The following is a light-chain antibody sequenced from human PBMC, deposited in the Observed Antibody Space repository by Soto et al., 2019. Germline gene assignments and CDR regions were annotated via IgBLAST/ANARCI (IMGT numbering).Light chain of an antibody. V-gene: IGKV3-20*01. CDR2: GAS. Sequence: EIVLTQSPGTLSLSPGERATLSSRASQSVSSSYLAWYQQKPGQAPRLLIYGASSRATGIPDRFSGSGSGTYFTLTISRLEPEDFAVYYCQQYGSSPTYTFGQGTKLEIK. CDR3: QQYGSSPTYT. J-gene: IGKJ2*01. CDR1: QSVSSSY.